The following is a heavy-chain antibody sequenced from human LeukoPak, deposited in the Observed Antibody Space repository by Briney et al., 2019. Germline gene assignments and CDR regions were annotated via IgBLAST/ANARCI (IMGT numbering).Heavy chain of an antibody. V-gene: IGHV1-18*01. Sequence: APVKVSCKASGYTFTSYGISWVRQAPGQGLEWMGWISAYNGNTNYAQKLQGRVTMTTDTSTSTAYMELRSLRSDDTAVYYCARDRLLYCSGGSCPLDYWGQGTLVTVSS. CDR3: ARDRLLYCSGGSCPLDY. CDR2: ISAYNGNT. CDR1: GYTFTSYG. J-gene: IGHJ4*02. D-gene: IGHD2-15*01.